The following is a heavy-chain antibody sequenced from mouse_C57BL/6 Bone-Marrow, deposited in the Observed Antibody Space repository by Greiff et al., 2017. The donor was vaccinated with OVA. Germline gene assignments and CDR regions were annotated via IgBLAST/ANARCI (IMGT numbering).Heavy chain of an antibody. J-gene: IGHJ1*03. CDR1: GYAFSSSW. CDR3: ARGFV. V-gene: IGHV1-82*01. CDR2: IYPGDGDT. Sequence: QVQLQQSGPELVKPGASVKISCKASGYAFSSSWMNWVKQRPGKGLEWIGRIYPGDGDTNYNGKFTGQATLTADKSSSTAYMQLSSLTSEDAAVYFCARGFVWGTGTTVTVSS.